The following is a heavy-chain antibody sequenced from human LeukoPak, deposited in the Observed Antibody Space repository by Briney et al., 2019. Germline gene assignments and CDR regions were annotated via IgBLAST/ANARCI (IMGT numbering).Heavy chain of an antibody. D-gene: IGHD3-22*01. J-gene: IGHJ4*02. Sequence: GGSLRLSCTASGFTFSSYAMSWVRQAPGKGLEWVANIKQDGSEKYYVDSVKGRITISRDNAKNSLYLQMNSLRAEDTAVYYCARFSHYYDSSGYYYVPWTDLGFGYWGQGTLVTVSS. V-gene: IGHV3-7*01. CDR3: ARFSHYYDSSGYYYVPWTDLGFGY. CDR1: GFTFSSYA. CDR2: IKQDGSEK.